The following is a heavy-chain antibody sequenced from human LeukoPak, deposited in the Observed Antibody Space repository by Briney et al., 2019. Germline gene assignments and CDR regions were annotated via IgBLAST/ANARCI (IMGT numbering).Heavy chain of an antibody. CDR2: ISAYNGNT. Sequence: GASVKVSCKASGYTFTSYAISWVRQAPGQGLEWMGWISAYNGNTNYAQNLQGRVTMTTDTSTTIAYMELRSLRSDDTAVYYCARGSYDFWSGSYTGPPTWGQGTLVTVSS. V-gene: IGHV1-18*04. CDR3: ARGSYDFWSGSYTGPPT. J-gene: IGHJ5*02. CDR1: GYTFTSYA. D-gene: IGHD3-3*01.